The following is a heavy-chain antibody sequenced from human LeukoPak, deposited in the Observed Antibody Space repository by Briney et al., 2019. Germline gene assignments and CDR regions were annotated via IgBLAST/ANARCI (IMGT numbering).Heavy chain of an antibody. CDR3: ARGELAVAGSVDY. CDR1: GYTFTGYY. CDR2: INPNSGGT. Sequence: GASVKVSCKASGYTFTGYYMHWVRQAPGQGLEWMGRINPNSGGTNYAQKFQGRVTMTRDTSIGTAYMELSRLRSDDTAVYYCARGELAVAGSVDYWGQGTLVTVSS. V-gene: IGHV1-2*06. D-gene: IGHD6-19*01. J-gene: IGHJ4*02.